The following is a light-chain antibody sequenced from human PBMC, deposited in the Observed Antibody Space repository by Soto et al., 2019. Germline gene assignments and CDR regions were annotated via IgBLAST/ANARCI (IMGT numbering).Light chain of an antibody. Sequence: EIVLTQSPGTLSLSPGERATLSCRASQSVSSSYLAWYQQKPGQAPRLLIYGASSRATGIPDRFRGSGSGTDFTLTISRLETEDFAVYYCQQYDSSPWTFGQGTKVEIK. CDR1: QSVSSSY. V-gene: IGKV3-20*01. CDR2: GAS. J-gene: IGKJ1*01. CDR3: QQYDSSPWT.